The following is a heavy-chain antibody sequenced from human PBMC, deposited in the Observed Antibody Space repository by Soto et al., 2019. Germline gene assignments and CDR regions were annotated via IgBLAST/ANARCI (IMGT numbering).Heavy chain of an antibody. J-gene: IGHJ5*02. CDR1: GGTFNSYT. CDR3: ARERIEDIVVVPAALRVEDWFDP. Sequence: SVKVSCKASGGTFNSYTINWVRQAPGRGLEWVGQVVPMYDSVNYAENFQGRVTITADKSTKTAYMELTSLRSEDTAVYYCARERIEDIVVVPAALRVEDWFDPWGQGTLVTVSS. CDR2: VVPMYDSV. V-gene: IGHV1-69*06. D-gene: IGHD2-2*01.